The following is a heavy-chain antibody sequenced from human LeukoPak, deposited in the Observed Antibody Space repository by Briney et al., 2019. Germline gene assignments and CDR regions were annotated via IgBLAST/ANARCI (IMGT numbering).Heavy chain of an antibody. CDR3: ARDTLSIAAAGPYFDY. Sequence: SETLSLTCTVSGGSISSSSYYWGWIRQPPGKGLEWIGSIFYSGSTYYNPSLKSRVTVSLDTSKNQFSLKLSSVTAADTAVYYCARDTLSIAAAGPYFDYWGQGTLVTVSS. J-gene: IGHJ4*02. CDR1: GGSISSSSYY. D-gene: IGHD6-13*01. V-gene: IGHV4-39*07. CDR2: IFYSGST.